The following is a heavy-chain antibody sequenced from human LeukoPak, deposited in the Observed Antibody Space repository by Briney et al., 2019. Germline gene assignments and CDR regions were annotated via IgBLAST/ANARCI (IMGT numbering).Heavy chain of an antibody. CDR1: GFTFSSYS. V-gene: IGHV3-21*01. D-gene: IGHD3-22*01. CDR2: ISSSSSYI. Sequence: GGALRLSCAASGFTFSSYSMNWVRQAPGKGLEWVSSISSSSSYIYYADSVKGRFTISRDNAKNSLYLQMNSLRAEDTAVYYCARGGYYDSSGYRFDYWGQGTLVTVSS. CDR3: ARGGYYDSSGYRFDY. J-gene: IGHJ4*02.